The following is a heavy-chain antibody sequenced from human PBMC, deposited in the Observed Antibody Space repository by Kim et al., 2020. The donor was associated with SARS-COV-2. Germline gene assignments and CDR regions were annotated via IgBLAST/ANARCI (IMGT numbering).Heavy chain of an antibody. Sequence: GGSLRLSCAASGFTFTSFAMSWVRQAPGKGLEWVSSISGRGGSTYYADSVTGRFTISRDNTNNTLYAQMNSLRAEDTAVYFCAKEQKNHAGRYYYYY. D-gene: IGHD2-8*01. CDR3: AKEQKNHAGRYYYYY. J-gene: IGHJ6*01. CDR1: GFTFTSFA. CDR2: ISGRGGST. V-gene: IGHV3-23*01.